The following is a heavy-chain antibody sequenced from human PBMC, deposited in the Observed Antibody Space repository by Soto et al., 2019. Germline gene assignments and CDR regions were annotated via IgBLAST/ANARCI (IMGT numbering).Heavy chain of an antibody. V-gene: IGHV4-34*01. D-gene: IGHD1-26*01. Sequence: QVQLQQWGAGLLKPSETLSLTCAVYGGSFSGYYWSWIRQPPGKGLEWIGEINHSGSTNYNPSLKSRVTISVDTSKNQFSLKLSSVTAADTAVYYCARVVPWDDYWYFDLWGRGTLVTVSS. CDR2: INHSGST. J-gene: IGHJ2*01. CDR3: ARVVPWDDYWYFDL. CDR1: GGSFSGYY.